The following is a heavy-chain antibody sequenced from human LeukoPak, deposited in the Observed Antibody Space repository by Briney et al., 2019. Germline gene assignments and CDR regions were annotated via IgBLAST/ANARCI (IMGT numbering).Heavy chain of an antibody. CDR2: IIPIFGTA. CDR1: GGTFSSYA. Sequence: SVKVSCKASGGTFSSYAISWVQQAPGQGLEWMGGIIPIFGTANYAQKFQGRVTITADESTSTAYMELSSLRSEDTAVYYCARADDYGDYYFDYWGQGTLVTVSS. CDR3: ARADDYGDYYFDY. J-gene: IGHJ4*02. V-gene: IGHV1-69*13. D-gene: IGHD4-17*01.